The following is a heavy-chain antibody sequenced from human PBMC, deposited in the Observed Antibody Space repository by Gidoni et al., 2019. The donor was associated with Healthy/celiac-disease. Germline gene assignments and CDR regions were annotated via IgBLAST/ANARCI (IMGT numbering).Heavy chain of an antibody. CDR1: GGSIRSGRYY. J-gene: IGHJ4*02. CDR3: ARDEAYSSSRFDY. Sequence: QVQLQESGPGLVKPSQTLSLTCTVSGGSIRSGRYYWSLSRQHPGKGLEWIGYIYYSGSTYYNPAIKSRVTISGDTSKNNFSLKRSCGTGADTAVYYCARDEAYSSSRFDYWGQGTLVTVSS. CDR2: IYYSGST. V-gene: IGHV4-31*03. D-gene: IGHD6-6*01.